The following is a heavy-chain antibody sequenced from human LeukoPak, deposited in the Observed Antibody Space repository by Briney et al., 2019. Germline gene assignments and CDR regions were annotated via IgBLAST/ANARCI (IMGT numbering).Heavy chain of an antibody. Sequence: ASVKVSFKASGYTFTGYYMHWVRQAAGQGLEGMGWINPRSGWTNYAQKFHGRVTMTRDTSISTDYMELSRLRSDDTAVYYCARGLRYCSGGSCYYYYYYMDVWGKGTTVTVSS. D-gene: IGHD2-15*01. CDR3: ARGLRYCSGGSCYYYYYYMDV. J-gene: IGHJ6*03. CDR2: INPRSGWT. V-gene: IGHV1-2*02. CDR1: GYTFTGYY.